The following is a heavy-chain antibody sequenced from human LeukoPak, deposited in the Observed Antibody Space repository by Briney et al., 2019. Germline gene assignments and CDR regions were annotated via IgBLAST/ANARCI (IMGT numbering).Heavy chain of an antibody. J-gene: IGHJ4*02. D-gene: IGHD6-13*01. CDR2: IKEDGSEK. Sequence: RAGGSLRLSCAASKLIFSKYWMSWVRQAPGKGLEWVADIKEDGSEKYYVDSVKGRFTISRDNAKNSLYLQMNGLRAEDTAVYYCATGGIAFFDYWGQGTLVTVSS. CDR3: ATGGIAFFDY. V-gene: IGHV3-7*01. CDR1: KLIFSKYW.